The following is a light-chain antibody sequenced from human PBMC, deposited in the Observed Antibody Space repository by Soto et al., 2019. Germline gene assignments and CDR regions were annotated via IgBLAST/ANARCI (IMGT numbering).Light chain of an antibody. V-gene: IGKV3-20*01. CDR1: QTIRSNY. CDR3: QQYGSSPWT. Sequence: ETVLTQSPGTLSLSPGERATLSCRASQTIRSNYLAWYRQTPGQAPRLLIYGASNRATGIADRFSGSGSGPDFTLIIIRLETEDFALYYCQQYGSSPWTFGQGTKVELK. J-gene: IGKJ1*01. CDR2: GAS.